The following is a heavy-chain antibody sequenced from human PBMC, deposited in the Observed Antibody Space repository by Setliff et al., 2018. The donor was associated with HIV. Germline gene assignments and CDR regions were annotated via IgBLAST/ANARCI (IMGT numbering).Heavy chain of an antibody. J-gene: IGHJ6*03. CDR3: VRVAYEYIYGYNNYYYMDV. CDR2: ITSTGINI. Sequence: GGSLRLSCAASGFTFSNYNMNWVRQAPGKGLEWISFITSTGINIYYTDSVRGRFTISRDNARNSLSLQMNSLGADDTAVYYCVRVAYEYIYGYNNYYYMDVWGKGTTVTVSS. D-gene: IGHD5-18*01. CDR1: GFTFSNYN. V-gene: IGHV3-48*04.